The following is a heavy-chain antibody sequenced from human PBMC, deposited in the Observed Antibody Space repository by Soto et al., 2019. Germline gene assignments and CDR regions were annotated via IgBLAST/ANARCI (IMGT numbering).Heavy chain of an antibody. CDR3: AKNSIPWDIVVVVLH. V-gene: IGHV3-23*01. D-gene: IGHD2-15*01. J-gene: IGHJ1*01. Sequence: GGSLRLSCAASGFPFSSYTMSWVRQAPGKGLEWVSAISGSGGSTYYADSVKGRFTISRDNTKNTLYLQMNSLRDEDTAVYYCAKNSIPWDIVVVVLHWGQDTLVTVSS. CDR1: GFPFSSYT. CDR2: ISGSGGST.